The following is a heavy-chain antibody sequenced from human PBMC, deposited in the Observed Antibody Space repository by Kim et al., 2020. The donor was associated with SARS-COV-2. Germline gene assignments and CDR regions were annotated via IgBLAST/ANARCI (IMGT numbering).Heavy chain of an antibody. D-gene: IGHD6-13*01. Sequence: HSAHSVQGRFTTSRDHSNNTLYRQMNSLRPEDTAVYYCAKGRSSSWYWYWGQGTLVTVSS. CDR3: AKGRSSSWYWY. J-gene: IGHJ4*02. V-gene: IGHV3-23*01.